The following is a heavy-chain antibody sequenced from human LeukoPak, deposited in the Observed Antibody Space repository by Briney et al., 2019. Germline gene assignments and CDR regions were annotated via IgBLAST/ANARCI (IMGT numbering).Heavy chain of an antibody. CDR1: GFTVSTNY. D-gene: IGHD3-22*01. CDR3: ARANRTYYYDSSGYYSPDY. CDR2: IYSGGSK. J-gene: IGHJ4*02. V-gene: IGHV3-53*01. Sequence: PGGSLRLSCAASGFTVSTNYMSWVRQAPGKGLEWVSVIYSGGSKYYADSVKGRFTISRDNSKNTLYLQVNSLRAEDTAVYYCARANRTYYYDSSGYYSPDYWGQGTLVTVSS.